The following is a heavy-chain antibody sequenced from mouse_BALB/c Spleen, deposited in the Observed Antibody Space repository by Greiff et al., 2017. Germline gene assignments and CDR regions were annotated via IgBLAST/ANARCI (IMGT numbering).Heavy chain of an antibody. CDR2: INPSTGYT. D-gene: IGHD1-1*01. CDR1: GYTFTSYW. CDR3: ATFTTVVATEAY. Sequence: QVQLQQSGAELAKPGASVKMSCKASGYTFTSYWMHWVKQRPGQGLEWIGYINPSTGYTEYNQKFKDKATLTADKSSSTAYMQLSSLTSEDSAVYYCATFTTVVATEAYGGQGTLVTVSA. V-gene: IGHV1-7*01. J-gene: IGHJ3*01.